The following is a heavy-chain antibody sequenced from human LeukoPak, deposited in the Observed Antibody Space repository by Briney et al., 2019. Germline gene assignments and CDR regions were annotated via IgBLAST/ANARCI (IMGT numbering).Heavy chain of an antibody. J-gene: IGHJ4*02. V-gene: IGHV3-21*01. D-gene: IGHD3-3*01. CDR3: ARGNSWSGSPLDY. Sequence: GGSLRLSCAASGFTFSSYSMNWVRQAPGKGLELVSSISSSSSYIYYADSVKGRFTISRVNAKNSLYLQMNSLRAEDTAVYYCARGNSWSGSPLDYWGQGTLVTVSS. CDR1: GFTFSSYS. CDR2: ISSSSSYI.